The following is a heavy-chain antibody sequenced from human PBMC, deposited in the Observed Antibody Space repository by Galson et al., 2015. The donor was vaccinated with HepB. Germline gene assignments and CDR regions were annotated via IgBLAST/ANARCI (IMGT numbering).Heavy chain of an antibody. Sequence: SLRLSCAASGFTFSSYAMHWVRQAPGKGLEWVADISHDGRNKYYADSVKGRFTISRDNSKNTLYLQMNSLNPEDTGVYYCADEGQSCNSVNCIEPWGQGTLVTVSS. D-gene: IGHD2/OR15-2a*01. J-gene: IGHJ5*02. CDR2: ISHDGRNK. CDR1: GFTFSSYA. CDR3: ADEGQSCNSVNCIEP. V-gene: IGHV3-30*16.